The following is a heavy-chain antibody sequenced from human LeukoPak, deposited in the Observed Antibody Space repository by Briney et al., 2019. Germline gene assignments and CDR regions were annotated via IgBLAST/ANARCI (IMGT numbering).Heavy chain of an antibody. Sequence: ASVKVSCKASGDTFTGLCIHWVRQAPGKGLEWMGGFEPEIGQTIYAQKFQARFTLTEDTSTATGNMELGSLRSEDPAVYYCGKGRPGSLLDYWARDPWSPSLQ. CDR1: GDTFTGLC. D-gene: IGHD1-1*01. CDR2: FEPEIGQT. V-gene: IGHV1-24*01. J-gene: IGHJ4*02. CDR3: GKGRPGSLLDY.